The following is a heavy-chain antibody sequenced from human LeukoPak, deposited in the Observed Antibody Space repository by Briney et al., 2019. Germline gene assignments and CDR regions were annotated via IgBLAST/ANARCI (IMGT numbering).Heavy chain of an antibody. D-gene: IGHD3-22*01. CDR2: IWDDGNNK. J-gene: IGHJ4*02. CDR3: TRTSYDSSGSYYYHFES. CDR1: GFSFSNHG. Sequence: GGSLRLSCAASGFSFSNHGMHWVRQAPGKRLEWVAVIWDDGNNKRYANSVNGRFTISRDNSENTLYLQMNSLRVEDTAMYYCTRTSYDSSGSYYYHFESWGQGTLVTVSS. V-gene: IGHV3-33*01.